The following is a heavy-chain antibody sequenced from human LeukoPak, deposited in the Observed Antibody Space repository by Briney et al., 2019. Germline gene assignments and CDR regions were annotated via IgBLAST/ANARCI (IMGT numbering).Heavy chain of an antibody. CDR1: GFIFSNYA. CDR3: AKGSAAGRPYYFDY. CDR2: IDSTGAYT. J-gene: IGHJ4*02. D-gene: IGHD6-25*01. Sequence: GGSLRLSRAASGFIFSNYAMSWVRQAPGKGLEWVSAIDSTGAYTWYADSVKGRFTISKDSSKTILYLQMNSLRAEDAAVYFCAKGSAAGRPYYFDYWGQGTLVTVSS. V-gene: IGHV3-23*01.